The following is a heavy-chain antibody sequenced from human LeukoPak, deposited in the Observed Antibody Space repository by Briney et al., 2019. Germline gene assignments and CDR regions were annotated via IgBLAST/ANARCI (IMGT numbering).Heavy chain of an antibody. Sequence: ASVKLSCKASGYTFTSYYMHWVRQAPGQGLEWMGIINPSSGSTSYAQKFQGRVTMTRDTSTSTVYMELSSLRSEDTAVYYCARQWLVYLDYWGQGTLVTVSS. V-gene: IGHV1-46*01. CDR3: ARQWLVYLDY. J-gene: IGHJ4*02. CDR1: GYTFTSYY. D-gene: IGHD6-19*01. CDR2: INPSSGST.